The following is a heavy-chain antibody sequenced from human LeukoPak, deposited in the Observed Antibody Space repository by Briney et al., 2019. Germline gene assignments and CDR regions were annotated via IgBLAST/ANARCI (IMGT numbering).Heavy chain of an antibody. D-gene: IGHD2-2*01. CDR1: GFTFSSYG. Sequence: GRPLRLSCGASGFTFSSYGTHWVRQAPGKGLEWVAVIWYDGSNQYYADSVKGPFTISRDNSKNTLYLQMNSLRAEDTALYYCARDHDVPAAARGYYYYGMDVWGQGTTVTVSS. J-gene: IGHJ6*02. V-gene: IGHV3-33*01. CDR3: ARDHDVPAAARGYYYYGMDV. CDR2: IWYDGSNQ.